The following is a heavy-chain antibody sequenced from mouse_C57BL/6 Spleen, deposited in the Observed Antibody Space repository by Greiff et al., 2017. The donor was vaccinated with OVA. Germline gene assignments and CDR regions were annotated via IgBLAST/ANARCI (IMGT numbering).Heavy chain of an antibody. V-gene: IGHV5-6*01. CDR3: ARPPSLYGNYDAMDY. J-gene: IGHJ4*01. CDR2: ISSGGSYT. D-gene: IGHD2-1*01. CDR1: GFTFSSYG. Sequence: EVQGVESGGDLVKPGGSLKLSCAASGFTFSSYGMSWVRQTPDKRLEWVATISSGGSYTYYPDSVKGRFTISRDNAKNTLYLQMSSLKSEDTAMYYCARPPSLYGNYDAMDYWGQGTSVTVSS.